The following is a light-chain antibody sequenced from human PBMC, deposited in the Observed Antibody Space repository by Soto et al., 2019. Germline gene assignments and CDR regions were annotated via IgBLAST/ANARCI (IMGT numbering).Light chain of an antibody. J-gene: IGKJ4*01. V-gene: IGKV1-39*01. CDR2: AAS. CDR1: QSISSY. CDR3: QQSYSTLT. Sequence: DIQMTQSRSSLSASVGDRVTITCRAIQSISSYLNWYQQKPGKAPKLLIYAASSLQSGVPSRFSGSGSGTDFTLTISSLQPEDFATYYCQQSYSTLTLGGGTKVDTK.